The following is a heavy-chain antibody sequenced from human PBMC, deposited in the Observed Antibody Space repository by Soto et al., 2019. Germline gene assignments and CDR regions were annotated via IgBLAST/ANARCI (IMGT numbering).Heavy chain of an antibody. CDR2: IYYSGST. D-gene: IGHD6-6*01. CDR3: ARLKYSSSSKWHYYYYYMDV. V-gene: IGHV4-59*08. J-gene: IGHJ6*03. CDR1: GGSISSYY. Sequence: NPSETLSLTCTVSGGSISSYYWSWIRQPPGKGLEWIGYIYYSGSTNYNPSLKSRVTISVDTSKNQFSLKLSSVTAADTAVYYCARLKYSSSSKWHYYYYYMDVWGKGTTVTVS.